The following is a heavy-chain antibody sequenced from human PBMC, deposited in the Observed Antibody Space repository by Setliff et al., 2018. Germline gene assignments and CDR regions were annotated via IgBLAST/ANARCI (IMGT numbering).Heavy chain of an antibody. D-gene: IGHD3-3*01. V-gene: IGHV4-34*01. CDR3: ARLRSGYYFFSRNRLGDHYMDV. J-gene: IGHJ6*03. Sequence: SETLSLTCTVSGGSISSYYWSWIRQPPGKGLEWIGEINHSGSTNYNPSLKSRVTISVDTSKNQFSLKLSSVTAADTAVYYCARLRSGYYFFSRNRLGDHYMDVWGKGTTVTVSS. CDR2: INHSGST. CDR1: GGSISSYY.